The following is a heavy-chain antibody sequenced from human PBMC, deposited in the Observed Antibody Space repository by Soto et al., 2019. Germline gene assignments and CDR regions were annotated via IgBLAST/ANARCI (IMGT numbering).Heavy chain of an antibody. CDR2: IDPSDSYT. D-gene: IGHD5-12*01. Sequence: ECLKISCKGSGYSFTSFWISWVRQMPGKGLEWMGRIDPSDSYTSYSPSFQGHVTISADRSISTAYLQWSSLKASDTAMYYCARLERYTGYELHFDYWGQGTQVTVSS. CDR1: GYSFTSFW. V-gene: IGHV5-10-1*01. CDR3: ARLERYTGYELHFDY. J-gene: IGHJ4*02.